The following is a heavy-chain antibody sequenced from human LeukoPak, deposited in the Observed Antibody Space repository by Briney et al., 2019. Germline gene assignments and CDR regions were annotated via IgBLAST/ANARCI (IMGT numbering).Heavy chain of an antibody. CDR2: IYHSGST. J-gene: IGHJ6*03. CDR1: GGSISSSNW. Sequence: SETLSLTCAVSGGSISSSNWWSWVRQPPGKGLEWIGEIYHSGSTNYNPSLKSRVDISIDTSKKQFSLKLSSVTAADTAVYYCARGDFYYMDVWGKGTTVTVSS. CDR3: ARGDFYYMDV. V-gene: IGHV4-4*02.